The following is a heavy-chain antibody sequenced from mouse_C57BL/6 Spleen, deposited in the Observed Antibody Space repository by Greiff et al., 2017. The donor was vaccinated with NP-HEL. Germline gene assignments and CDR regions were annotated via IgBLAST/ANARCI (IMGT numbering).Heavy chain of an antibody. V-gene: IGHV5-17*01. CDR3: AIPYGNYEAWFAY. Sequence: DVRLVESGGGLVKPGGSLKLSCAASGFTFSDYGMHWVRQAPEKGLEWVAYISSGSSTIYYADTVKGRFTISRDNAKNTLFLQMTSLRSEDTAMYYCAIPYGNYEAWFAYWGQGTLVTVSA. CDR2: ISSGSSTI. CDR1: GFTFSDYG. J-gene: IGHJ3*01. D-gene: IGHD2-1*01.